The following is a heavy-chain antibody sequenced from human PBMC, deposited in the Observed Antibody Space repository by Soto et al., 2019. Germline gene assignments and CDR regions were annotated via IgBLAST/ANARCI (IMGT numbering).Heavy chain of an antibody. Sequence: QITLKESGPTLVKPTQTLTLNCTFSGFSLSTSGVGVAWIRQPPGKALEWLALIYWDDDKRYRPSLESRLTITKDTSKNQVVLTMTNMHSVDTATYYCAYLPCSGGSCYWFSFSGMDVWGQGTTVTVSS. CDR1: GFSLSTSGVG. CDR3: AYLPCSGGSCYWFSFSGMDV. D-gene: IGHD2-15*01. CDR2: IYWDDDK. J-gene: IGHJ6*02. V-gene: IGHV2-5*02.